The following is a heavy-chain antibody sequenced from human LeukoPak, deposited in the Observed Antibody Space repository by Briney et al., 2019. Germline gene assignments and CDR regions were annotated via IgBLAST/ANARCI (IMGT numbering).Heavy chain of an antibody. V-gene: IGHV4-59*01. CDR1: GGSISTYY. Sequence: SETLSLTCTVSGGSISTYYWSWIRQPPGKGLEWIGYIYYSGSTNYNPSLKSRVTTSVDTSKNRFSLKLSSVTAEGRVVYYCAENQNYYDSSVSSNSHHWAQGTLVTVSS. J-gene: IGHJ1*01. D-gene: IGHD3-22*01. CDR3: AENQNYYDSSVSSNSHH. CDR2: IYYSGST.